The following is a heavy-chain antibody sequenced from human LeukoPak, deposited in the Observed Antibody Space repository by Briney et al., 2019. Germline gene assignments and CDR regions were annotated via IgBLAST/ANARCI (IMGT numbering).Heavy chain of an antibody. Sequence: PSETLSLTCTVSGGSISSYYWSWIRQPPGKGLEWIGYIYYSGSTNYNPSLKSRVTISVDTSKNRFSLKLSSVTAADTAVYYCARDLGSGPDYWGQGTLVTVSS. CDR1: GGSISSYY. J-gene: IGHJ4*02. CDR3: ARDLGSGPDY. D-gene: IGHD6-19*01. V-gene: IGHV4-59*01. CDR2: IYYSGST.